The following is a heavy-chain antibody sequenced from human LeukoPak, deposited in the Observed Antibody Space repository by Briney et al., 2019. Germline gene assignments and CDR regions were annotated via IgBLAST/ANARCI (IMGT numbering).Heavy chain of an antibody. J-gene: IGHJ4*02. Sequence: SETLSLTCTVSGGSISSYYWSWTRQPPGKGLEWIGYIYYSGTTNYNPSLKSRVTISVDTSKNQSSLKLSSVTAADTAVYYCARGVYIAAAQYGYWGQGTLVTVSS. CDR1: GGSISSYY. D-gene: IGHD6-13*01. CDR2: IYYSGTT. V-gene: IGHV4-59*01. CDR3: ARGVYIAAAQYGY.